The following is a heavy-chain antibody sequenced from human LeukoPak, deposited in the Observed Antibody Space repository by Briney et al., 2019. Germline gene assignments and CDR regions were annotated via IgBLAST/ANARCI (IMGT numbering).Heavy chain of an antibody. J-gene: IGHJ4*02. Sequence: GESLKISCKGSGYRFTSYWIGWVRQMPGKGLEWMGIISPGDSDTAYSPSFQGQVTISADKSINTAYLQWSSLKASDTAMYYCARRNGYNAGALDFDYWGQGTLVTVSS. CDR1: GYRFTSYW. CDR3: ARRNGYNAGALDFDY. D-gene: IGHD5-24*01. CDR2: ISPGDSDT. V-gene: IGHV5-51*01.